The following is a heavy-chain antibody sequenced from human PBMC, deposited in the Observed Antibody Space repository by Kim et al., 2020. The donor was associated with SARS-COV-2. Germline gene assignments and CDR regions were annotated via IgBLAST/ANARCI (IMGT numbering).Heavy chain of an antibody. CDR1: EFTFSNYA. J-gene: IGHJ6*02. Sequence: GGSLRLSCAASEFTFSNYAMSWVRQAPGKGLEWVSAISFSGAAIYHADSVKGRFTISRDNSKNTLYLQMNSLRAEDTAVYYCARKGAKTRLDYYFYAMDVWGQGTTVTVSS. D-gene: IGHD3-16*01. V-gene: IGHV3-23*01. CDR2: ISFSGAAI. CDR3: ARKGAKTRLDYYFYAMDV.